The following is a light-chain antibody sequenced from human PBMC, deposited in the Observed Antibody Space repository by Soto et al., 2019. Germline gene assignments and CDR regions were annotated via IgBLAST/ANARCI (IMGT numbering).Light chain of an antibody. CDR3: QQTYNTLSIT. CDR1: ESIARH. V-gene: IGKV1-39*01. J-gene: IGKJ5*01. CDR2: AAS. Sequence: DIQMTQAPSSLSASVGDRVTITCRASESIARHLNWYQQKPGKAPKLLIYAASSLQNGVPSRFRGGGPRTDFTLTINTLQPEDFATYYCQQTYNTLSITFGQGTRLEIK.